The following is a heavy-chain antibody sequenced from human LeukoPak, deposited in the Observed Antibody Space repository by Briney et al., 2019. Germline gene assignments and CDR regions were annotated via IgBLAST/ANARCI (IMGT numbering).Heavy chain of an antibody. D-gene: IGHD4-23*01. V-gene: IGHV1-8*03. CDR2: MNPNSGNT. CDR3: ARGGGNSVYYYYYMDV. J-gene: IGHJ6*03. Sequence: ASVKVSCKASGNTFTSYDINWVRQATGQGLEWMGWMNPNSGNTGYAQKFQGRVTITRNTSISTAYMELSSLRSEDTAVYYCARGGGNSVYYYYYMDVWGKGTTVTVSS. CDR1: GNTFTSYD.